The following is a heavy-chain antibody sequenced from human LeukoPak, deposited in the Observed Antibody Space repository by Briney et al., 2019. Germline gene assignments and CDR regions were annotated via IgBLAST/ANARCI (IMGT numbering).Heavy chain of an antibody. CDR3: ARDGPLVGARFDP. V-gene: IGHV4-39*07. CDR1: GGSITSNNYF. CDR2: IYYSGNT. Sequence: SETLSLTCSVSGGSITSNNYFWGWIRQPPGKGLEWIGNIYYSGNTYYAPSLKSRIAISVDASKNQFSLKLSSVTAADTAVYYCARDGPLVGARFDPWGQGTLVTVSS. J-gene: IGHJ5*02. D-gene: IGHD1-26*01.